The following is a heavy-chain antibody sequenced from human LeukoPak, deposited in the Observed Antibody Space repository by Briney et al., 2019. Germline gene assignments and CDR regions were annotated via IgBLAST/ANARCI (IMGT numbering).Heavy chain of an antibody. V-gene: IGHV3-11*04. Sequence: GGSLRLSCAASGFTFGDYYMSWIRQAPGKGLEWVSYISSSGSTIYYADSVKGRFTISRDNAKNSLYLQMNSLRAEDTAVYYCARGGNYYDFWSGYYDGFDYWGQGTLVTVSS. J-gene: IGHJ4*02. D-gene: IGHD3-3*01. CDR3: ARGGNYYDFWSGYYDGFDY. CDR1: GFTFGDYY. CDR2: ISSSGSTI.